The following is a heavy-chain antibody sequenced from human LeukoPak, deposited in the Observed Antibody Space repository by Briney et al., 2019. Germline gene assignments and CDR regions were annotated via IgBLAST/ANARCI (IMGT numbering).Heavy chain of an antibody. D-gene: IGHD3/OR15-3a*01. CDR3: ARSKRGPHYFDY. Sequence: PSETLSLTCAVYGGSFSGYYWSWIRQPPGKGLEWIGEINHSGSTNYNPSLKSRVTISVDTSKNQFSLKLSSVTAADTAVYYCARSKRGPHYFDYWGQGTLVTVSS. CDR2: INHSGST. J-gene: IGHJ4*02. CDR1: GGSFSGYY. V-gene: IGHV4-34*01.